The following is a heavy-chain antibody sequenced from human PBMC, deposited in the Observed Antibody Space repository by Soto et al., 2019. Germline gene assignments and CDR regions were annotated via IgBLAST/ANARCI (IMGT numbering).Heavy chain of an antibody. J-gene: IGHJ6*02. CDR1: GYTFPLYG. Sequence: ASVQVSCQASGYTFPLYGISWVRQAPGQGLEWMGWISAYNGNTNYAQKLQGRVTMTIDTSTSTAYMELRSLRSDDTAVYYCARGRIAAAPSGMDVWGQGNTVTGSS. CDR3: ARGRIAAAPSGMDV. V-gene: IGHV1-18*04. D-gene: IGHD6-13*01. CDR2: ISAYNGNT.